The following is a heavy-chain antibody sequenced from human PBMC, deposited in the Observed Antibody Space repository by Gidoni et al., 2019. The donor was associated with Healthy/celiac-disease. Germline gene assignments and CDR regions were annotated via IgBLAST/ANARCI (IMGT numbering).Heavy chain of an antibody. Sequence: QITLKESGPTLVKPTQTLTLTCTFSGLSLSTSGVGVGWIRQPPGKALEWLALIDWDDDKRYSPSLKSRLTITKDTSKNQVVLTMTNMDPVDTATYYCAHRYYIWGRPNYFDYWGQGTLVTVSS. CDR3: AHRYYIWGRPNYFDY. CDR1: GLSLSTSGVG. CDR2: IDWDDDK. V-gene: IGHV2-5*02. J-gene: IGHJ4*02. D-gene: IGHD3-16*01.